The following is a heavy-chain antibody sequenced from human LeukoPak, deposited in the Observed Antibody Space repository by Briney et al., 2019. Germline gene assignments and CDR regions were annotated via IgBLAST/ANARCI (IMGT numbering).Heavy chain of an antibody. CDR3: ARDSALSGSWYKGIDY. Sequence: GGSLRLSCAASGFTFSSYWMHWVRQAPGKGLVWVSRISSEGGGTTYADSVKGRFTISRDNAKNTLYLQMNSLRAEDTAVYYCARDSALSGSWYKGIDYWGQGTLVTVSS. D-gene: IGHD6-13*01. V-gene: IGHV3-74*01. J-gene: IGHJ4*02. CDR2: ISSEGGGT. CDR1: GFTFSSYW.